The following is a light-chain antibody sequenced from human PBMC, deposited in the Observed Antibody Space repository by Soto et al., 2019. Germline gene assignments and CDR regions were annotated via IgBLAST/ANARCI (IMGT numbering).Light chain of an antibody. CDR3: ATWDGSLSVVL. CDR2: DNH. Sequence: QSVLTQPPSVSAAPGQRVTISCSGNSSNIGDNFVSWYQQPPETAPKLLIYDNHKRPPGIPDRFSGSKSGASATLGITGLQAGDEADYYCATWDGSLSVVLFGGGTKLTVL. CDR1: SSNIGDNF. J-gene: IGLJ3*02. V-gene: IGLV1-51*01.